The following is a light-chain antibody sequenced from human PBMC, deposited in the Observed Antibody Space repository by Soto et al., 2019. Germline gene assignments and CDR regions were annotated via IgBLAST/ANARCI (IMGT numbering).Light chain of an antibody. CDR2: GAS. Sequence: EIVMTQSPATLSVSPGERATLSCRASQSVSSNLAWYQQKPGQAPRLLIYGASSRATGIPVRFSGSGSGTEFTLTISSLQSEDFAVYYCQQYNNWPLTFGQGTRRRLN. CDR3: QQYNNWPLT. V-gene: IGKV3-15*01. J-gene: IGKJ5*01. CDR1: QSVSSN.